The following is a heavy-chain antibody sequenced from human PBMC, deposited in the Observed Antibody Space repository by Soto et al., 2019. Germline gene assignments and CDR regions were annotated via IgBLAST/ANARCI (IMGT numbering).Heavy chain of an antibody. J-gene: IGHJ4*02. Sequence: SGPTLVNPTQTLTLTCTFSGFSLSTSGMCVSWIRQPPGKALEWLALIDWDDDKYYSTSLKTRLTISKDTPKNQVVLTMTNMDPVDTATYYCAHSTGSSGWYMSFDYWGQGTLVTVSS. CDR2: IDWDDDK. CDR1: GFSLSTSGMC. D-gene: IGHD6-19*01. CDR3: AHSTGSSGWYMSFDY. V-gene: IGHV2-70*01.